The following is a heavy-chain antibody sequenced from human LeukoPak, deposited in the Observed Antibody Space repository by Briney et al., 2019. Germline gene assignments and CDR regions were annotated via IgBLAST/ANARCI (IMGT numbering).Heavy chain of an antibody. CDR1: GFSFSDYF. J-gene: IGHJ4*02. CDR3: ARALGILPFDY. D-gene: IGHD2-15*01. Sequence: NPGGSLRLSCAASGFSFSDYFMSWIRQAPGKGLEWLSYISSSGDTIYYADSVKGRFTISRDNAKNSLYLQMNSLKAEDTAVYYCARALGILPFDYWGQGTLVTVSS. V-gene: IGHV3-11*01. CDR2: ISSSGDTI.